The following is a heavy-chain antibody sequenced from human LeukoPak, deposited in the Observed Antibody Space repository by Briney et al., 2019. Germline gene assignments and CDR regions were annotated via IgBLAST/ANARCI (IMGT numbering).Heavy chain of an antibody. CDR2: ISAYNGNT. J-gene: IGHJ6*03. Sequence: ASVKVSCKASGYTFTSYGISWVRQAPGQGLGWMGWISAYNGNTNYAQKLQGRVTMTTDTSTSTAYMELRSLRSDDTAVYYCARDRGSRVAVAGRFFRYYYMDVWGKGTTVTVSS. CDR3: ARDRGSRVAVAGRFFRYYYMDV. D-gene: IGHD6-19*01. CDR1: GYTFTSYG. V-gene: IGHV1-18*01.